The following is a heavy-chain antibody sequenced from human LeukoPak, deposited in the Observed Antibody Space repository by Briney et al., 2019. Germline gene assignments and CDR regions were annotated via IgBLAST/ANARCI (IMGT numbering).Heavy chain of an antibody. CDR2: ISSSGSTI. Sequence: GGSLRLSCAASGFTFSSYEMNWVPQAPGKGLEWVSYISSSGSTIYYADSVKGRFTISRDNAKNSLYLQMNSLRAEDTAVYYCARGRSPGSSGYYDTNYYYYYMDVWGKGTTVTVSS. CDR1: GFTFSSYE. V-gene: IGHV3-48*03. CDR3: ARGRSPGSSGYYDTNYYYYYMDV. D-gene: IGHD3-22*01. J-gene: IGHJ6*03.